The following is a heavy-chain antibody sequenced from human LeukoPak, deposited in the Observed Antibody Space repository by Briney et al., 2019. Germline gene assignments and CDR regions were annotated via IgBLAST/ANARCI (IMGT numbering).Heavy chain of an antibody. Sequence: SETLSLTCTVSGGSISDYSWSWIRQPPGQGLEWIGSIYNSGSTYYNPSLKSRVAISVDTSKNQFSLKLSSVTAADTAVYYCARFGYGSGSYYNWFDPWGQGTLVTVSS. D-gene: IGHD3-10*01. CDR1: GGSISDYS. CDR2: IYNSGST. V-gene: IGHV4-39*07. CDR3: ARFGYGSGSYYNWFDP. J-gene: IGHJ5*02.